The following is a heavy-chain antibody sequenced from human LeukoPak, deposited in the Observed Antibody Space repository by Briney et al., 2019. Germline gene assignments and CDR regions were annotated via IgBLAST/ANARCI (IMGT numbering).Heavy chain of an antibody. D-gene: IGHD1-26*01. V-gene: IGHV3-7*03. J-gene: IGHJ4*02. CDR2: IKQDGSEK. CDR1: GFTFSSYW. CDR3: ARGYYLPKTAEVGATALFDY. Sequence: GGSLRLSCAASGFTFSSYWMSWVRQAPGKGLEWVANIKQDGSEKYYVDSVKGRFTISRDNAKNSLYLQMNSLRADDTAVYYCARGYYLPKTAEVGATALFDYWGQGILVTVSS.